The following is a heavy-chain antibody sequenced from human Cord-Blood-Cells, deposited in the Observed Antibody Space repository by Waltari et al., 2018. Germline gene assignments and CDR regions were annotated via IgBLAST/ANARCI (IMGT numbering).Heavy chain of an antibody. CDR1: GGTFSSYA. CDR3: AHSGEYSGYDYYFDY. CDR2: ISPIFGTA. Sequence: QVQLVQSGAEVKKPGSSVKVSCKASGGTFSSYAISWVRQAPGQGLEWMGGISPIFGTANYAKKFQGRVTITADESTSTAYMELSSLRSEDTAVYYCAHSGEYSGYDYYFDYWGQGTLVTVSS. D-gene: IGHD5-12*01. V-gene: IGHV1-69*01. J-gene: IGHJ4*02.